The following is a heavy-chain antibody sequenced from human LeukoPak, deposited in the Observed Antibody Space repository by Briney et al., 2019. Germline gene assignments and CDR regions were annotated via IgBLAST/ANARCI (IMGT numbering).Heavy chain of an antibody. CDR3: AREYSSSWYVDY. CDR2: IYHSGST. CDR1: GYSISSGYY. D-gene: IGHD6-13*01. J-gene: IGHJ4*02. Sequence: PSETLSLTCTVSGYSISSGYYWGWIRQPPGKGLEWIGSIYHSGSTYYNPSLKSRVTISVDTSKNQLSLKLSSVTAADTAVYYCAREYSSSWYVDYWGQGTLVTVSS. V-gene: IGHV4-38-2*02.